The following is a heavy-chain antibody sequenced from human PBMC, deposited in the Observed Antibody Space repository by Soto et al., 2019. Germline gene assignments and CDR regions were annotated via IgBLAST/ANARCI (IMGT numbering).Heavy chain of an antibody. V-gene: IGHV3-23*01. J-gene: IGHJ4*02. CDR1: GFTFSSYA. CDR3: AKDDDFWSGLPDY. Sequence: GGSLRLSCAASGFTFSSYAMSWVRQAPGKGLEWVSAISGSGGRTYYADSVKGRFTISRDNSKNTLYLQMNSLRAEDTAVYYCAKDDDFWSGLPDYWGQGTLVTVSS. D-gene: IGHD3-3*01. CDR2: ISGSGGRT.